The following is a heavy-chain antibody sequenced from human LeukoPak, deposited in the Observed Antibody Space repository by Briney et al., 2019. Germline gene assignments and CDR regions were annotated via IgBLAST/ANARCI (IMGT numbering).Heavy chain of an antibody. J-gene: IGHJ4*02. CDR2: INHSGST. V-gene: IGHV4-34*01. D-gene: IGHD4-17*01. CDR1: GGSFSGYY. Sequence: SETLSLTCAVYGGSFSGYYWSWIRQPPGKGLEWIGEINHSGSTNYSPSLKSRVTISVDTSKNQFSLKLSSVTAADTAVYYCARGTMTTVTYYFDYWGQGTLVTVS. CDR3: ARGTMTTVTYYFDY.